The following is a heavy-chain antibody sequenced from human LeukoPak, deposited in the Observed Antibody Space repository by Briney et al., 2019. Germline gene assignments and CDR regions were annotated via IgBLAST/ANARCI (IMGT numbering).Heavy chain of an antibody. CDR2: IYYSGST. CDR3: ARARVVTTVTTYYYYGMDV. Sequence: ETSETLSLTCTVSGGSISSYYWSWIRQPPGKGLEWIGYIYYSGSTNCNPSLKSRVTISVDTSKNQFSLKLSSVTAADTAVYYCARARVVTTVTTYYYYGMDVWGQGTTVTVSS. J-gene: IGHJ6*02. V-gene: IGHV4-59*01. CDR1: GGSISSYY. D-gene: IGHD4-17*01.